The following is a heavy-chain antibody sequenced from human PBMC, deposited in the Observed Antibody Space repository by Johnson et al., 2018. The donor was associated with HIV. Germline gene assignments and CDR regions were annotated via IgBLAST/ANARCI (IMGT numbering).Heavy chain of an antibody. V-gene: IGHV3-30*04. CDR3: PTDFRSSAWYGDAFDI. CDR1: GFTFSSYP. J-gene: IGHJ3*02. CDR2: ISYDGRNK. Sequence: QVQLVESGGGVVLPGRSLRLSCAASGFTFSSYPMHWVRQAPGKGLEWMTVISYDGRNKYHADSVKGRFTISRDNSKNTLYLQMNSLRVEDTAVYYCPTDFRSSAWYGDAFDIWGQGTMVTVSS. D-gene: IGHD6-19*01.